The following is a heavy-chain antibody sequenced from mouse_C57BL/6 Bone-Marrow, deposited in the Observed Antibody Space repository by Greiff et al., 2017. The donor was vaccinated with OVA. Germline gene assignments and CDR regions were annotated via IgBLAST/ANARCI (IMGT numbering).Heavy chain of an antibody. D-gene: IGHD1-1*01. CDR2: IDPENGDT. J-gene: IGHJ1*03. CDR1: GFNIKDDY. CDR3: ARRDYYGSSSWYFDV. V-gene: IGHV14-4*01. Sequence: LVESGAELVRPGASVKLSCTASGFNIKDDYMHWVKQRPEQGLEWIGWIDPENGDTEYASKFQGKATITADKSSSTAYMELRSLTSEDSAVYFCARRDYYGSSSWYFDVWGTGTTVTVSS.